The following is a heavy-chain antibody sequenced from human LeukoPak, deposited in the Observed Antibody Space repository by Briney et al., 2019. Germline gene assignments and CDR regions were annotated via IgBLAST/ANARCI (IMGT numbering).Heavy chain of an antibody. CDR3: AKDLDYYVWGSYHLTSFDY. CDR1: GFTCSSYA. CDR2: ISGSGGST. J-gene: IGHJ4*02. Sequence: PGGSLRLSCAASGFTCSSYAMSWVRQAPGKGLEWVSAISGSGGSTYYADSVKGRFTISRDNSKNTLYLQMNSLRAEDTAVYYCAKDLDYYVWGSYHLTSFDYWGQGTLVTVSS. V-gene: IGHV3-23*01. D-gene: IGHD3-16*02.